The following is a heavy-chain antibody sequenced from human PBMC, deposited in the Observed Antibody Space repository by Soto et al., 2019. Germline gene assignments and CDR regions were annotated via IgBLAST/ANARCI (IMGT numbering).Heavy chain of an antibody. V-gene: IGHV3-66*01. Sequence: EVQLVESGGDLVQPGGSLRLSCAASEFTVSNNYMSWVRQAPGKGLEWVSLIYSGGATHYADSVRGRFTISRDNSKNTLYLHMNSLRGEDTAIYYCMNRPRAWGQGTLVTVSS. CDR1: EFTVSNNY. D-gene: IGHD6-6*01. CDR2: IYSGGAT. CDR3: MNRPRA. J-gene: IGHJ5*02.